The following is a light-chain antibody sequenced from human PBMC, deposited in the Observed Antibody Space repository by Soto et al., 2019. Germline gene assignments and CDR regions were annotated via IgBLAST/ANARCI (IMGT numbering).Light chain of an antibody. Sequence: DIQMTHSPSSLSGSVGDRVTITCRASQSISSYLNWYQQKPGKAPKLLIYAASSLQSGVPSRFSGSGSGTDFTLTISSLQPEDFATYYCQQSYSTPRTFGQGTKVDIK. J-gene: IGKJ1*01. V-gene: IGKV1-39*01. CDR2: AAS. CDR3: QQSYSTPRT. CDR1: QSISSY.